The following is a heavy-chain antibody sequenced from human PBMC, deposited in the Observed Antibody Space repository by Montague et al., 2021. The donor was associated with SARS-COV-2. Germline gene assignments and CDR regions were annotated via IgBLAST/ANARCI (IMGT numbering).Heavy chain of an antibody. J-gene: IGHJ4*02. CDR1: GGSVSSRSYY. V-gene: IGHV4-39*01. Sequence: SETLSLTCTVSGGSVSSRSYYWGWLRQPPGKGLERIGSIYYSGSTHYNPSLKSRVTISVDTSKNQFSLKLSSVTAADTAVYYCARRGDYGGPRFDYWGQGTLVSVSS. D-gene: IGHD4-23*01. CDR3: ARRGDYGGPRFDY. CDR2: IYYSGST.